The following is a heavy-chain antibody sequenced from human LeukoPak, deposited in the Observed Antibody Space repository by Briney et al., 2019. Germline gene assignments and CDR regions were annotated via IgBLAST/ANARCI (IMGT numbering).Heavy chain of an antibody. Sequence: GGSLRLSCAASGFTFNSYAMTWVRQAPGKGLEWVSSINGGDVTTYYADSVKGRFTISRDNSKNTLYLQMNSLRAEDTAVYYCAKQPAYGDSFFEYWGQGTLVTVSS. CDR3: AKQPAYGDSFFEY. CDR2: INGGDVTT. V-gene: IGHV3-23*01. CDR1: GFTFNSYA. J-gene: IGHJ4*02. D-gene: IGHD4-17*01.